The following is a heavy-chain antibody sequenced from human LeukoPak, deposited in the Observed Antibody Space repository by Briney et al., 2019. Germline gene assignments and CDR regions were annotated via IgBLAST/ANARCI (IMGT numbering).Heavy chain of an antibody. V-gene: IGHV4-59*01. D-gene: IGHD3-16*01. J-gene: IGHJ6*03. CDR2: ISYSGSA. CDR3: ARETSQKGAHYMDV. Sequence: SETLSLTCTVSGGSINSYYWSWIRQPPEKGLEWIGYISYSGSATYNPSLKSRVTISVDTSKNQFSLKLSSVTAADTAVYYCARETSQKGAHYMDVWGKGTTVTISS. CDR1: GGSINSYY.